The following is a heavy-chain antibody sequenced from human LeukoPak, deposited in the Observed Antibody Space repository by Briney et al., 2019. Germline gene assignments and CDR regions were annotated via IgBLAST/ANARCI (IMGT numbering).Heavy chain of an antibody. J-gene: IGHJ4*02. CDR2: IGGSGGST. D-gene: IGHD2-8*01. CDR1: GFTFSSYA. Sequence: PGGSLRLSCAASGFTFSSYAMSWVRQAPGKGLEWVSSIGGSGGSTYYADSVKGRFTISRDNSKNTLYLQMNSLRAEDTAVYYCAKDNGLAAAPLDYWGQGTLVTVSS. V-gene: IGHV3-23*01. CDR3: AKDNGLAAAPLDY.